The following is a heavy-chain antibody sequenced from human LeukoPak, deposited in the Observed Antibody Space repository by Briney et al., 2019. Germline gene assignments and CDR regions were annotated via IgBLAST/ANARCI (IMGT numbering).Heavy chain of an antibody. CDR1: GSTFSDYW. D-gene: IGHD6-6*01. Sequence: GGSLRLSCTASGSTFSDYWMTWVRQAPGKGPEWVANIKQDGSQRYYVDSVRGRFTISRDNAKNSLFLQMNGLRAEDTAVYYCARRGGSSSRRSPIDYWGQGTLVTVSS. V-gene: IGHV3-7*01. CDR2: IKQDGSQR. J-gene: IGHJ4*02. CDR3: ARRGGSSSRRSPIDY.